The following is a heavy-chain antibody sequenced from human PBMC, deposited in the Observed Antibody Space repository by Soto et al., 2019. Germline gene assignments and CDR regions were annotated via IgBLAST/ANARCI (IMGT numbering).Heavy chain of an antibody. CDR3: TTDLSDGSGSYDYYGMDV. D-gene: IGHD3-10*01. J-gene: IGHJ6*02. Sequence: PGGSLRLSCAASGFTFSNAWMNWVRQAPGKGLEWVGRIKSKTDGGTTDYAAPVKGRFTISRDDSKNTLYLQMNSLKTEDTAVYYCTTDLSDGSGSYDYYGMDVWGQGTXVTVSS. CDR2: IKSKTDGGTT. CDR1: GFTFSNAW. V-gene: IGHV3-15*07.